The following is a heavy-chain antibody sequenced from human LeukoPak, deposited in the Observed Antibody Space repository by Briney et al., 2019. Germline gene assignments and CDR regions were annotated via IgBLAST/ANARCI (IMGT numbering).Heavy chain of an antibody. CDR3: ARDAALAQAVMFDY. Sequence: SETLSLICTVSSYSISSVYYWGWIRQPPGEGLEWIGNIYHSGSTCYNTSLKSRVTISVDTSKNQFSLKLSSVTAADTAVYYCARDAALAQAVMFDYWGQGTLVTVSS. D-gene: IGHD6-19*01. J-gene: IGHJ4*02. CDR1: SYSISSVYY. V-gene: IGHV4-38-2*02. CDR2: IYHSGST.